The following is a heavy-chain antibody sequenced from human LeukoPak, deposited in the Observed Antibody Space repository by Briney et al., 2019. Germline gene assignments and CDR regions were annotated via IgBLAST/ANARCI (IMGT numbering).Heavy chain of an antibody. J-gene: IGHJ4*02. V-gene: IGHV3-23*01. D-gene: IGHD6-6*01. CDR1: GFTFSSYA. CDR2: SSGSGGTT. CDR3: AKLQLGGLQSDAIDF. Sequence: SGGSLRLSCAASGFTFSSYAMSWVRQAPGKGLEWVSASSGSGGTTKYADSVKGRFTISRDNSKNTLYLQMNSLRAEDTAVYYCAKLQLGGLQSDAIDFWGQGTLVAVSS.